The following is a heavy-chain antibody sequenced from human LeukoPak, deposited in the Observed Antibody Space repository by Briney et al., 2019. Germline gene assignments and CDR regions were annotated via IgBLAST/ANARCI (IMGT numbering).Heavy chain of an antibody. CDR2: IDSDGSGT. CDR3: STVEHF. CDR1: GLTLSGYW. D-gene: IGHD1/OR15-1a*01. Sequence: GGSLRLSCSASGLTLSGYWMHWVRQIPGKGLVWVSRIDSDGSGTSYADSVKGRFTTSRDDVKNMLYLQMNSLRVEDTGLYYCSTVEHFWGQGTLVTVSS. V-gene: IGHV3-74*01. J-gene: IGHJ4*02.